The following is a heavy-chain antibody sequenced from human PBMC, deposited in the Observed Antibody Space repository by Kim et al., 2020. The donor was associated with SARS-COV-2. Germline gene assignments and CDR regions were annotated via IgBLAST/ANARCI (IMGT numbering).Heavy chain of an antibody. V-gene: IGHV5-10-1*01. D-gene: IGHD5-18*01. Sequence: YSPSFQGHVTISADKSISTAYLQWSSLKASDTAMYYCARSGSGYSYGFNYWGQGTLVTVSS. CDR3: ARSGSGYSYGFNY. J-gene: IGHJ4*02.